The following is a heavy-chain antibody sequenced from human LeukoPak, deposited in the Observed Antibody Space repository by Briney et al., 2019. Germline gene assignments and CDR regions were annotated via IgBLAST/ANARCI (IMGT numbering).Heavy chain of an antibody. CDR1: GFTFINYG. D-gene: IGHD5-18*01. CDR2: IPYDGSNE. CDR3: AKGYSFGIDY. Sequence: GGSLRLSCAASGFTFINYGMHWVRQAPGKGLEWVAFIPYDGSNEFYADSVKGRFTFSRDNSKNTLYLQMNSLRVEDTALYYCAKGYSFGIDYWGQGTLVTVSS. J-gene: IGHJ4*02. V-gene: IGHV3-30*02.